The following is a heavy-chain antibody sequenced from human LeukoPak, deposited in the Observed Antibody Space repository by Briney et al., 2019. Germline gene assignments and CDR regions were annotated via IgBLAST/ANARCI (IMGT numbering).Heavy chain of an antibody. D-gene: IGHD5-24*01. CDR3: ARRSYNSPFRY. V-gene: IGHV4-34*01. J-gene: IGHJ4*02. Sequence: SETLSLTCAVYGGSFSGYYWSWTRQPPGKGLELIGEINHSGSTNYNPSLKSRVTISVDTSKNNFSLNLRSVTAADTAVYYCARRSYNSPFRYWGQGTPVTVSS. CDR1: GGSFSGYY. CDR2: INHSGST.